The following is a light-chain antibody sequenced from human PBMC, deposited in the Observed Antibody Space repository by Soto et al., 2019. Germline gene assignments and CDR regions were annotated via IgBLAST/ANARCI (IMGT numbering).Light chain of an antibody. J-gene: IGLJ3*02. Sequence: QSALTQPASVSGSPGQSIPISCTGTSSDFDGYDLVSWFQQHPGKAPKLIIYDVSNRPSGVSYRFSGSKSGNTASLTISGLQAEDEADYYCSSYTGSSTWVFGEGTKLTVL. CDR3: SSYTGSSTWV. CDR1: SSDFDGYDL. CDR2: DVS. V-gene: IGLV2-14*01.